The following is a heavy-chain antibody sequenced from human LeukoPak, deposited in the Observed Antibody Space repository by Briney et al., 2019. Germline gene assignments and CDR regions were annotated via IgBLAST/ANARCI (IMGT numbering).Heavy chain of an antibody. CDR3: ARGFRGNYYYMDV. CDR2: ISHDGSNK. Sequence: GGSLRLSCEASGFTFSSYGMHWVRLAPGKGLEWMTVISHDGSNKYYVDSVKGRFTISRDNSKSTLYLQMNSLRAEDTAVYYCARGFRGNYYYMDVWGKGTTVTVSS. D-gene: IGHD1-1*01. CDR1: GFTFSSYG. J-gene: IGHJ6*03. V-gene: IGHV3-30*03.